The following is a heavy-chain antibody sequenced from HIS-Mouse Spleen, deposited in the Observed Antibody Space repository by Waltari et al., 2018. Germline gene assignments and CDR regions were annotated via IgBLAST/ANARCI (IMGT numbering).Heavy chain of an antibody. CDR3: AKKPPPLPVRDAFDI. D-gene: IGHD3-10*01. Sequence: QVQLVESGGGVVQPGRSLRLSCAASGFTFSSYGMHWVRQPPGKGLEWVAVISYDGSNKYYADSVKGRFTISRDNSKNTLYLQMNSLRAEDTAVYYCAKKPPPLPVRDAFDIWGQGTMVTVSS. V-gene: IGHV3-30*18. CDR2: ISYDGSNK. CDR1: GFTFSSYG. J-gene: IGHJ3*02.